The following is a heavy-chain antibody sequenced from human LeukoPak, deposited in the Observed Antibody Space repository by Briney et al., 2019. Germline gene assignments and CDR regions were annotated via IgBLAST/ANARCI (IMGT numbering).Heavy chain of an antibody. V-gene: IGHV3-43*02. Sequence: GGSLRHSSAASGFTFYDYAMHWVRQAPGKGLEWVSLISGDGGSTYYADSVKGRFTISRDNSKNSLYLQMNSLRTEDTTLYYCAKNIAVTKGFAGSGFFDYWGEGTLVTVSS. CDR3: AKNIAVTKGFAGSGFFDY. D-gene: IGHD4-17*01. J-gene: IGHJ4*02. CDR1: GFTFYDYA. CDR2: ISGDGGST.